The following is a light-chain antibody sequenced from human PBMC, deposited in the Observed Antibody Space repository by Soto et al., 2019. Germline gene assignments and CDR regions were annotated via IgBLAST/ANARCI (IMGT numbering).Light chain of an antibody. Sequence: QSVLTQPASVSGSPGQSITISCTGTSSDVGGYHYVSWYQQYPGKAPKLMIYEVSNRPSGVSNRFPGSKSGNTASLTISGLQAEDEADYYCSSYTSSSTYVFGTGTKAPS. J-gene: IGLJ1*01. V-gene: IGLV2-14*01. CDR2: EVS. CDR3: SSYTSSSTYV. CDR1: SSDVGGYHY.